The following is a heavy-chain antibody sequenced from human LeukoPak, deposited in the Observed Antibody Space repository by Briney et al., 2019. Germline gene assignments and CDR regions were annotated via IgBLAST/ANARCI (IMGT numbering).Heavy chain of an antibody. CDR3: AKGGHDFNPFYW. V-gene: IGHV3-23*01. D-gene: IGHD2-21*02. CDR1: GFTFSTYA. Sequence: GGSLRLSCAAPGFTFSTYAMGWVRQAPGKGLEWVSSIKGGGGDPFYADSVKGRFTISRDNSKNTLFLQLDSLRAEASAVYYCAKGGHDFNPFYWWGQGTLVTVSS. J-gene: IGHJ4*02. CDR2: IKGGGGDP.